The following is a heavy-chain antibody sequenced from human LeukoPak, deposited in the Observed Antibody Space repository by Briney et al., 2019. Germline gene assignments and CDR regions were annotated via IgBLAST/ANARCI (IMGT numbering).Heavy chain of an antibody. Sequence: PSGTLSLTCAVSGGSISSSNWWSCVRQPPGKGLEWRGEIYHSGSTNYNPSLKSRVTITVDKSKTPFSLTLSSVTAADTAVYYCARVVDSSGYYDEYFDYWGQGTLVTV. CDR2: IYHSGST. D-gene: IGHD3-22*01. CDR1: GGSISSSNW. CDR3: ARVVDSSGYYDEYFDY. J-gene: IGHJ4*02. V-gene: IGHV4-4*02.